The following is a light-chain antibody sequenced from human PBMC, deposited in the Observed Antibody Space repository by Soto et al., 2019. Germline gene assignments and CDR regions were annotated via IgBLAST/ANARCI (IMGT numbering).Light chain of an antibody. CDR3: SSYTSSSTLV. V-gene: IGLV2-14*01. J-gene: IGLJ1*01. CDR1: SSDVGGYNF. Sequence: QSALTQPASVSGSPGQSITISCTGTSSDVGGYNFVSWYQHHPGKAPKLMIYEVSNRPSGVPNRFSGSKSGNTASLTISWLQGEDEADYYCSSYTSSSTLVFGSGTK. CDR2: EVS.